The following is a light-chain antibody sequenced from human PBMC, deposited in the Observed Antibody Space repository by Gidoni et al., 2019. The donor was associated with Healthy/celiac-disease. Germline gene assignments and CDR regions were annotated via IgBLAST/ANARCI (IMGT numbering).Light chain of an antibody. V-gene: IGLV1-47*01. Sequence: QSVLTQPTSASGTPGQRVTISCSGSSSNIGSNYVYWYQQLPGTAPKLLIYRTNQRPSGVPDRFSGSKSGTSASLAISGLRSEDEADYYCAAWDDSLSGYVVFGGGTKLTVL. J-gene: IGLJ2*01. CDR3: AAWDDSLSGYVV. CDR2: RTN. CDR1: SSNIGSNY.